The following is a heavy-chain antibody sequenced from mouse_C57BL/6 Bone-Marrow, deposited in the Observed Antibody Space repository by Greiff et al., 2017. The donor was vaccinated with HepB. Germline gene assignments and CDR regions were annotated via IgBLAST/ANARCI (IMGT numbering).Heavy chain of an antibody. V-gene: IGHV1-82*01. CDR3: ARWLGRWGYWYFDV. J-gene: IGHJ1*03. D-gene: IGHD4-1*01. CDR1: GYAFSSSW. Sequence: QVQLQQSGPELVKPGASVKISCKASGYAFSSSWMNWVKQRPGKGLEWIGRIYPGDGDTNYNGKFKGKATLTADKSSSTAYMQLSSLTSEDSAVYFCARWLGRWGYWYFDVWGTGTTVTVSS. CDR2: IYPGDGDT.